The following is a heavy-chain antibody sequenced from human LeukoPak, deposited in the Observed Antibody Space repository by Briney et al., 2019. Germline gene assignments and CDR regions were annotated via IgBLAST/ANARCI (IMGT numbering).Heavy chain of an antibody. D-gene: IGHD3-22*01. Sequence: PSETLSLTCTVSGGSISSYYWSWIRQPPGKGPEWIRYIYYSGSTNYNPSLKSRVTISVDTSKNQFSLKLSSVTAADTAVYYCARDSSDSSGYSGYYYYMDVWGKGTTVTVSS. CDR1: GGSISSYY. V-gene: IGHV4-59*01. CDR2: IYYSGST. J-gene: IGHJ6*03. CDR3: ARDSSDSSGYSGYYYYMDV.